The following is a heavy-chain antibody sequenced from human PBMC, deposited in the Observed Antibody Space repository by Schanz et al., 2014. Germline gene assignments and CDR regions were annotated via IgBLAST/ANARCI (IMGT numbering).Heavy chain of an antibody. Sequence: EVQLVESGGGLVQPGGSLRLSCGGSGFTFSKYWMSWVRQAPGKGLEWVSTISASGGSTYYADSVKGRFTISRDNSKNILYLQMNTLRAEDTAVYYCARDRGYCSGGSCLTFDYWGQGTLVTVSS. CDR2: ISASGGST. CDR1: GFTFSKYW. D-gene: IGHD2-15*01. CDR3: ARDRGYCSGGSCLTFDY. J-gene: IGHJ4*02. V-gene: IGHV3-23*04.